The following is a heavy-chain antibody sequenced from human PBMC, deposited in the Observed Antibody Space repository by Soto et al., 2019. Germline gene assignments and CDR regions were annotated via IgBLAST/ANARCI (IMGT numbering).Heavy chain of an antibody. CDR3: ARDSAYSFDX. D-gene: IGHD2-15*01. J-gene: IGHJ4*02. CDR2: IGTSTSTV. V-gene: IGHV3-48*01. CDR1: GFTFSDYS. Sequence: EVQLVESGGGLVQPGGSLRLSCTASGFTFSDYSMNWVRQAPGKGLEWASYIGTSTSTVYYADSVEGRFSISRDNAKNSLYLQMDSLRAEDTAVYYCARDSAYSFDXWGXGXXVTVS.